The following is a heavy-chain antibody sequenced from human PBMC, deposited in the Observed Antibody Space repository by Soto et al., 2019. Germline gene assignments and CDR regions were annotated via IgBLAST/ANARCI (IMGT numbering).Heavy chain of an antibody. CDR3: ARDLWGDGDYFY. CDR1: RGAISSFY. V-gene: IGHV4-59*01. D-gene: IGHD4-17*01. CDR2: IYYSGST. J-gene: IGHJ4*02. Sequence: QVQLQESGPGLVRPSETLSLTCTVSRGAISSFYWSWIRQPPGKGLEWIGYIYYSGSTNYNPSLKGRVHLSVDSAKTQFSLKLSSVTAADTAVYYCARDLWGDGDYFYWGQGILVTVSS.